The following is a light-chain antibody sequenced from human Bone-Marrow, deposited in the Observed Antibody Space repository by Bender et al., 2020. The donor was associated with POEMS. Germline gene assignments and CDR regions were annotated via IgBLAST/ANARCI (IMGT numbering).Light chain of an antibody. Sequence: QSALTQPASVSGSPGQSITISCAGTSSDVGSYDLVSWYQQHPGKAPKLMIYEVTTRPSGVPDRFSGSKSGTSASLAITGLQSDDEAIYFCVAWDASLNGWVFGGGTKLTVL. J-gene: IGLJ3*02. CDR3: VAWDASLNGWV. V-gene: IGLV2-14*02. CDR1: SSDVGSYDL. CDR2: EVT.